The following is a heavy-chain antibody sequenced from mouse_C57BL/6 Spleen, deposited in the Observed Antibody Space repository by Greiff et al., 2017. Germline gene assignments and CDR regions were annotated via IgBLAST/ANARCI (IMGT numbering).Heavy chain of an antibody. D-gene: IGHD1-1*01. CDR2: INPSSGYT. CDR3: ARGVPCYYGSSWDYFDY. CDR1: GYTFTSYT. Sequence: QVQLQQPGAELARPGASVKMSCKASGYTFTSYTMHWVKQRPGQGLEWIGYINPSSGYTKYNQKFKDKATLTADKSSSTAYMQLSSLTSGASAVYYCARGVPCYYGSSWDYFDYWGQGTTLTVSS. J-gene: IGHJ2*01. V-gene: IGHV1-4*01.